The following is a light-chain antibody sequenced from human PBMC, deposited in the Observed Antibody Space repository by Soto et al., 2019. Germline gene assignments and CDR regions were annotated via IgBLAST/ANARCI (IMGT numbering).Light chain of an antibody. V-gene: IGLV2-11*01. CDR3: CSYAGDLAL. J-gene: IGLJ2*01. CDR1: SSDVGGYDF. CDR2: DAS. Sequence: QSALTQPRSVSGSPGQSVTISCTGTSSDVGGYDFVSWYQQHPGKAPKLMISDASKRPSGVPDRFSGSKSGNTASLTISGLQAEDEADYYCCSYAGDLALFGGGTKSPS.